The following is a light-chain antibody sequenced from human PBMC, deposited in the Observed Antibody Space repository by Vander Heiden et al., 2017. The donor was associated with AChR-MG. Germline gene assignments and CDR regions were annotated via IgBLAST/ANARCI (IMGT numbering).Light chain of an antibody. CDR2: GNS. J-gene: IGLJ2*01. CDR3: QSYDVSLSAAV. CDR1: SSNIGAAYD. Sequence: QSVLTQPPSVSGAPGQRVTISCTGTSSNIGAAYDVHWYQHLPGTAPKLLIYGNSNRPSGVPDRFSASKSDTSASLAVTGLHPDDEAVYYCQSYDVSLSAAVFGGGTKLTDL. V-gene: IGLV1-40*01.